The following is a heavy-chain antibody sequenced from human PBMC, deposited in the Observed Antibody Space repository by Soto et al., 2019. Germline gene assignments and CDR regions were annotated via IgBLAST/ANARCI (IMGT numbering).Heavy chain of an antibody. J-gene: IGHJ5*02. CDR1: GGSVSSGGYY. CDR2: MHYSGST. Sequence: EQLQESGPGLVKTSETLSLTCTVSGGSVSSGGYYWSWIRQPPGKGLEWIGFMHYSGSTNYNPSLKSRVTISVDTSKNQFSLNLTSVTAADTAVYYCARHGDSGSYLGWFDPWGQGTLVTVSS. V-gene: IGHV4-61*08. D-gene: IGHD3-10*01. CDR3: ARHGDSGSYLGWFDP.